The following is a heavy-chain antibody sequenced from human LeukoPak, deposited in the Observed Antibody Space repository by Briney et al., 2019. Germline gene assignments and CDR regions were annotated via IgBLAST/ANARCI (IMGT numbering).Heavy chain of an antibody. J-gene: IGHJ4*02. D-gene: IGHD6-19*01. CDR1: GYTFTGYY. CDR3: ARAYSSGWYLDY. V-gene: IGHV1-2*02. Sequence: ASVKVSCKASGYTFTGYYMHWVRQAPGQGLEWMGWVNPNSGGTNYAQKLQGRVTMTTDTSTSTAYMELRSLRSDDTAVYYCARAYSSGWYLDYWGQGTLVTVSS. CDR2: VNPNSGGT.